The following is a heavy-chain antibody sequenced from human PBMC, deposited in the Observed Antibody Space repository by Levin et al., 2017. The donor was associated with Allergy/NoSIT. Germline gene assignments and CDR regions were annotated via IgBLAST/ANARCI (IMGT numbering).Heavy chain of an antibody. V-gene: IGHV3-23*01. D-gene: IGHD5-18*01. Sequence: PGGSLRLSCATSGFTFSSYALSWVRQAPGKGLEWVSGISGSGGNTFYADSVKGRFTISRDNSKNTLYLQMNSLRAEDTAVYYCAKTWIQLYYFDSWGQGTLVTVSP. J-gene: IGHJ4*02. CDR1: GFTFSSYA. CDR2: ISGSGGNT. CDR3: AKTWIQLYYFDS.